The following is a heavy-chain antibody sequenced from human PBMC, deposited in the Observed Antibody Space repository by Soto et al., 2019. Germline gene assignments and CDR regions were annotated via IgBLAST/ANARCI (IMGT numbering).Heavy chain of an antibody. Sequence: QVQLVQSGAEVKKPGSSVKVSCKASGGTFSSYAISWVRQAPGQGLEWMGGIIPIFGTANYAQKFQGRVTITADESTSTAYMELSSLRSEDTAVYYFARDNSSSSGLYYYYYGMDVWGQGTTVTVSS. D-gene: IGHD6-6*01. CDR3: ARDNSSSSGLYYYYYGMDV. CDR2: IIPIFGTA. V-gene: IGHV1-69*01. CDR1: GGTFSSYA. J-gene: IGHJ6*02.